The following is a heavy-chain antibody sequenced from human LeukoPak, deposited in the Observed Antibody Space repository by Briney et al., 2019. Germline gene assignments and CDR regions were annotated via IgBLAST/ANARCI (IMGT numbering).Heavy chain of an antibody. V-gene: IGHV3-30*02. Sequence: GGSLRLSCAASGFTFSSYGMHWVRQAPGKGLEWVAFIRYDGSNKYYADSVKGRFTISGDNSKNTLYLQMNSLRAEDTAVYYCAKVWFWSGYYPLDFDYWGQGTLVTVSS. J-gene: IGHJ4*02. CDR2: IRYDGSNK. D-gene: IGHD3-3*01. CDR1: GFTFSSYG. CDR3: AKVWFWSGYYPLDFDY.